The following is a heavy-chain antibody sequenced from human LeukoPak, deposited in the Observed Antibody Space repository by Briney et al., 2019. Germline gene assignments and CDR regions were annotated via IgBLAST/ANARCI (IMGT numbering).Heavy chain of an antibody. D-gene: IGHD3-22*01. V-gene: IGHV3-43*02. CDR3: AKDNAKYYYDSSGYYPGYYFDY. J-gene: IGHJ4*02. Sequence: GGSLRLSCAASGFTFDDYAMHWVRQAPGKGLEWVSLISGDGGSTYYADSVKGRFTISRDNSKNSLYLQMNSLRTEDTALYYCAKDNAKYYYDSSGYYPGYYFDYWGQGTLVTASS. CDR1: GFTFDDYA. CDR2: ISGDGGST.